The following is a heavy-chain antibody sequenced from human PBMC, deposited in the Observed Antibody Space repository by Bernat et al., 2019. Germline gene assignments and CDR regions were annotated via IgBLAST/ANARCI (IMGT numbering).Heavy chain of an antibody. D-gene: IGHD1-26*01. CDR2: ITSDGSDT. Sequence: EVQLVESGGGLVQPGGSLRLSCAASGFIFTAYDMHWVRQAPGKGLVWVSLITSDGSDTTYADSVKGRFTLSRDNANNTLYLQMNSLRAEDTAVYYCASPPFSGSYYEEESYYFDYWGQGTLVTVSS. J-gene: IGHJ4*02. CDR3: ASPPFSGSYYEEESYYFDY. V-gene: IGHV3-74*01. CDR1: GFIFTAYD.